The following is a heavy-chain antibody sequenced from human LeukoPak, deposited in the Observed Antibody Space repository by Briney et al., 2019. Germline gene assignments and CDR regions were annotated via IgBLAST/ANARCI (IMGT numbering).Heavy chain of an antibody. V-gene: IGHV3-11*01. CDR1: GFTVITND. J-gene: IGHJ2*01. CDR2: ISSSGSTI. CDR3: ARDRRHLRGYFDL. Sequence: PGGSLRLSCAASGFTVITNDMTWVRQAPGKGLEWVSYISSSGSTIYYADSVKGRFTISRDNAKNSLYLQMNSLRAEDTAVYYCARDRRHLRGYFDLWGRGTLVTVSS.